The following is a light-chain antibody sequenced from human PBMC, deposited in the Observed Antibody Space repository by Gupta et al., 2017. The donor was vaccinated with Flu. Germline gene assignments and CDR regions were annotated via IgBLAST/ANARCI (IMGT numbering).Light chain of an antibody. Sequence: DIQLTQSPSSLSASVGDRVTITCRASQGISSYLSWYQQKPGKAPELLIYDASTLQSGVPSRFSGSGSGTEFTLTISSLQPEDFATYYCQQVHSYPLTFGQGTRLEIK. J-gene: IGKJ5*01. CDR2: DAS. CDR3: QQVHSYPLT. V-gene: IGKV1-9*01. CDR1: QGISSY.